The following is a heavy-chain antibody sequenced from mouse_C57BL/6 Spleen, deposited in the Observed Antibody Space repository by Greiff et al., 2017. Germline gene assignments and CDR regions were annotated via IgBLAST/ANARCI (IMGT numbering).Heavy chain of an antibody. CDR2: INPNNGGT. CDR1: GYTFTDYN. Sequence: EVQGVESGPELVKPGASVKIPCKASGYTFTDYNMDWVKQSHGKSLEWIGDINPNNGGTIYNQKFKGKATLTVDKSSSTAYMELRSLTSEDTAVYYCARSHYYGNYFDYWGQGTTLTVSS. V-gene: IGHV1-18*01. J-gene: IGHJ2*01. CDR3: ARSHYYGNYFDY. D-gene: IGHD2-1*01.